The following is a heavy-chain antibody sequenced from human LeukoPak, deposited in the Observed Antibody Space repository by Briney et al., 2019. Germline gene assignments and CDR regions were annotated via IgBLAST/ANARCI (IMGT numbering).Heavy chain of an antibody. Sequence: SETLSLTCTVSGGSISNYYWSWIRQPPGKGLEWIAYINYSGSTNYNPSLKSRVTISVDTSKNHFSLKLSSVTAADTAIYYCARDFSSSSTVYYYYYMDVWGKGTTVTVSS. CDR3: ARDFSSSSTVYYYYYMDV. CDR2: INYSGST. V-gene: IGHV4-59*12. CDR1: GGSISNYY. J-gene: IGHJ6*03. D-gene: IGHD6-6*01.